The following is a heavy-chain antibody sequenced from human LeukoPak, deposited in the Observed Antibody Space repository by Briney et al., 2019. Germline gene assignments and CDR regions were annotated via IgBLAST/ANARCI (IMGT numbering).Heavy chain of an antibody. D-gene: IGHD3-9*01. J-gene: IGHJ4*02. V-gene: IGHV3-21*01. CDR1: GFTFSSYS. CDR3: ARDSVRYFDWQGGLDQ. Sequence: PGGSLRLSCTASGFTFSSYSMNWVRQAPGKGLEWVSAISSTSSYIYYADAVRGRFTVSRDNAKNSLYLQTDSLRAEDTAVYYCARDSVRYFDWQGGLDQWGQGTLVPISS. CDR2: ISSTSSYI.